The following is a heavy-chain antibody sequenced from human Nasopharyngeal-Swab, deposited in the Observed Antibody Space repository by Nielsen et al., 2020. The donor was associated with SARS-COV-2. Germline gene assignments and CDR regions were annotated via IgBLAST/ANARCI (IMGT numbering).Heavy chain of an antibody. CDR2: IRSNAYGGTT. CDR1: GFTFGDYA. V-gene: IGHV3-49*04. Sequence: GESPKTPCTASGFTFGDYALSWVRPAPGKGLEWVGFIRSNAYGGTTEYAASVKGRFTISRDDSKSIAYLQMNSLKTEDTAVYYCTRVSIWFGELYYYGMDVWGQGTTVTVSS. J-gene: IGHJ6*02. D-gene: IGHD3-10*01. CDR3: TRVSIWFGELYYYGMDV.